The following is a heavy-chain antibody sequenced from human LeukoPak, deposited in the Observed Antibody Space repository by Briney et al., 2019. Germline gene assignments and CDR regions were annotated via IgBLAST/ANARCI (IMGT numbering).Heavy chain of an antibody. CDR2: IKQDGTEK. Sequence: PGGSLRLSCAASGFTFSRYWMTWVRQATGKGLEWVANIKQDGTEKYYVDSVKGRFTISRDNARNSLYLQMNSLRAEDTAVYYCARDSEWGLLRSDYWGQGTLVTVSS. CDR1: GFTFSRYW. CDR3: ARDSEWGLLRSDY. J-gene: IGHJ4*02. V-gene: IGHV3-7*05. D-gene: IGHD1-26*01.